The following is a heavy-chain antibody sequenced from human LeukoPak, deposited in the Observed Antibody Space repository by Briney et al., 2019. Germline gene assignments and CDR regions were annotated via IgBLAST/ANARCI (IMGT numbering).Heavy chain of an antibody. J-gene: IGHJ4*02. CDR1: GFTFSSYA. D-gene: IGHD6-13*01. CDR2: ISYDGSNK. V-gene: IGHV3-30-3*01. CDR3: AKDHIAAAGVFDY. Sequence: GRSLRLSCAASGFTFSSYAMHWVRQAPGKGLEWVAVISYDGSNKYYADSVKGRFTISRDNSKNTLYLQMNSLRAEDTAVYYCAKDHIAAAGVFDYWGRGTLVTVSS.